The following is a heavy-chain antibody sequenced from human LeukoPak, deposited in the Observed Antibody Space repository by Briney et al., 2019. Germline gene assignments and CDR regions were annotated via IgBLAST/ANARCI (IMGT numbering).Heavy chain of an antibody. V-gene: IGHV4-34*01. CDR1: GGSFSGYY. J-gene: IGHJ6*02. CDR3: AREVGPNYDILTGYYTHSMDV. D-gene: IGHD3-9*01. Sequence: SETLSLTCAVSGGSFSGYYWSWIRQPPGKGLEWIGEINHSGSTNYNPSLKSRVTISVDTSKNQFSLKLSSVTAADTAVYYCAREVGPNYDILTGYYTHSMDVWGQGTTVTVSS. CDR2: INHSGST.